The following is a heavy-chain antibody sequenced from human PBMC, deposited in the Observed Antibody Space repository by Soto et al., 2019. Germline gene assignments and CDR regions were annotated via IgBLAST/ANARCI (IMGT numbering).Heavy chain of an antibody. CDR1: GGSISSYY. CDR2: IYYSGST. V-gene: IGHV4-59*08. Sequence: PSETLSLTCTVSGGSISSYYWSWIRQPPGKGLEWIGYIYYSGSTNYNPSLKSRVTISVDTSKNQFSLKLSSVTAADTAVYYCARLVEVPAMVTDWFDPWGQGTLVTVSS. CDR3: ARLVEVPAMVTDWFDP. D-gene: IGHD5-18*01. J-gene: IGHJ5*02.